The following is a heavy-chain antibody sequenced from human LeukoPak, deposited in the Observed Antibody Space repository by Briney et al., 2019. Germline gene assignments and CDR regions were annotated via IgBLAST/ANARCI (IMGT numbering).Heavy chain of an antibody. V-gene: IGHV1-18*01. CDR1: GYTFTSYG. CDR3: AKVEFWSGYSSYYYMDV. J-gene: IGHJ6*03. CDR2: ISGYNGNT. Sequence: GASVEVSCKASGYTFTSYGISWVRQAPGQGLEWMGWISGYNGNTNYPQKLQGRVTMTTDTSTSTAYMELRSLRSDDTAVYYCAKVEFWSGYSSYYYMDVWGKGTTVTVSS. D-gene: IGHD3-3*01.